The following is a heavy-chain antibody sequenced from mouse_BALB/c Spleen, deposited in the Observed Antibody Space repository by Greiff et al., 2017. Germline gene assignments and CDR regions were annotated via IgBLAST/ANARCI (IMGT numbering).Heavy chain of an antibody. J-gene: IGHJ1*01. D-gene: IGHD1-1*01. V-gene: IGHV2-9*02. CDR3: ARPYYYGSSYWYFDV. Sequence: QVQLKQSGPGLVAPSQSLSITCTVSGFSLTSYGVHWVRQPPGKGLEWLGVIWAGGSTNYNSALMSRLSISKDNSKSQVFLKMNSLQTDDTAMYYCARPYYYGSSYWYFDVWGAGTTVTVSS. CDR1: GFSLTSYG. CDR2: IWAGGST.